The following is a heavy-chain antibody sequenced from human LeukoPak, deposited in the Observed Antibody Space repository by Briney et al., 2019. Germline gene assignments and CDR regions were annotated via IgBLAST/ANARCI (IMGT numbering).Heavy chain of an antibody. CDR3: AKDFPSGYSAFDI. J-gene: IGHJ3*02. Sequence: GGSLRLSCAASGFTFSSYGMHWVRQAPGKGLEWVAFIRYDGNSKYYADSVKGRFTISRDNSKNTLYLQMNSLRAEDTAVYYCAKDFPSGYSAFDIWGQGTMVTVSS. V-gene: IGHV3-30*02. CDR1: GFTFSSYG. D-gene: IGHD1-1*01. CDR2: IRYDGNSK.